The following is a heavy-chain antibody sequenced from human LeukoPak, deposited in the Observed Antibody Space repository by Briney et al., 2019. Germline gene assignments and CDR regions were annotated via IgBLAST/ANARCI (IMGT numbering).Heavy chain of an antibody. V-gene: IGHV4-30-4*08. CDR3: ARQSDWAKNYFDY. D-gene: IGHD3-9*01. CDR2: IYYSGST. CDR1: GGSISSGDYY. Sequence: PSETLSLTCTVSGGSISSGDYYWSWIRQPPGKGLEWIGYIYYSGSTYYNPSLKSRVTISVDTSKNQFSLKLSSVTAADTAVYYCARQSDWAKNYFDYWGQGTLVTVSS. J-gene: IGHJ4*02.